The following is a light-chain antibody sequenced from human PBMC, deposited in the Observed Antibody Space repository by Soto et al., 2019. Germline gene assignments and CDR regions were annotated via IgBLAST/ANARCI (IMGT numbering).Light chain of an antibody. CDR2: GAS. J-gene: IGKJ3*01. CDR1: QSVSSSY. Sequence: EIVLTQSPGTLSLSPGERATLSCRASQSVSSSYLAWYQHKPGQAPRLLIYGASSRATGIPDRFSGSGSGTDFTLTISSLEPEDFAVYYCQQYDSSLFTFGPGTKVDIK. V-gene: IGKV3-20*01. CDR3: QQYDSSLFT.